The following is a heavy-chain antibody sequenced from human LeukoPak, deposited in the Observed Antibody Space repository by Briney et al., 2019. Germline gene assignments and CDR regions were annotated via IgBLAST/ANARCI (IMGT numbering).Heavy chain of an antibody. D-gene: IGHD5-18*01. CDR1: GYTFTSYD. CDR3: ARYSGYSYGYVH. J-gene: IGHJ4*02. V-gene: IGHV1-8*01. CDR2: MNPNSGNT. Sequence: GASVKVSCKASGYTFTSYDINWVRQATGQGLEWMGWMNPNSGNTGYAQKFQGRVTMTRNTSISTAYMELSSLRSEDTAVYDCARYSGYSYGYVHWGEGALVTVSS.